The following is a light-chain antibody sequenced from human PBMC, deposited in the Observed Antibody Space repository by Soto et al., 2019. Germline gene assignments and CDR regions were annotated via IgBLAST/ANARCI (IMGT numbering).Light chain of an antibody. Sequence: EIVLTQSPGTLSLSPGERATLSCRASQSVSSSYLACYQQKPGQAPRLLIYGASSRATGIPDRFSGSGSGTDFTLSISRLEPDDVAVYYCHQYGSSPLTFGGGAKVEIK. CDR2: GAS. V-gene: IGKV3-20*01. J-gene: IGKJ4*01. CDR3: HQYGSSPLT. CDR1: QSVSSSY.